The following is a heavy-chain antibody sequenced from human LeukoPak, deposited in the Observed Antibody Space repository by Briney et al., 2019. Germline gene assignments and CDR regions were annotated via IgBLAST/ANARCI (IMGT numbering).Heavy chain of an antibody. Sequence: GGSLRLSCEASVFTFSDSAIHWVRQAPGKGLEWVGRIRNRANNYATVYSASVEGRFSMSRDDSKNTAYLQMNSLKTEDTAIYYWSGYDYGMDVWGQGTTVTVSS. J-gene: IGHJ6*02. CDR3: SGYDYGMDV. V-gene: IGHV3-73*01. CDR1: VFTFSDSA. CDR2: IRNRANNYAT.